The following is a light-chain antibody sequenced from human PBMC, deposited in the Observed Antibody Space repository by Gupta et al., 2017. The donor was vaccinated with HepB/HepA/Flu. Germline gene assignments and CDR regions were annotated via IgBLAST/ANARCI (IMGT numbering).Light chain of an antibody. CDR3: QQSYRTPPT. V-gene: IGKV1-39*01. Sequence: DIQMTKSPSSLSASVGDRVTITCRASQSISSYLNWYQQKPGKAPKLLIDAASSLQSGVPSRVSGSGSGTDVSLTNSSLLPEDYATYYCQQSYRTPPTFGQGTKVEIK. J-gene: IGKJ1*01. CDR1: QSISSY. CDR2: AAS.